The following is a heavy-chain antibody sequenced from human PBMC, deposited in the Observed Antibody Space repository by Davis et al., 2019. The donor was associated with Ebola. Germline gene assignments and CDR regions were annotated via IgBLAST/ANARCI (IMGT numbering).Heavy chain of an antibody. CDR3: ARDIVGATASDYAFDI. V-gene: IGHV3-48*04. D-gene: IGHD1-26*01. CDR1: GFTFSSYS. Sequence: GESLKISCAASGFTFSSYSMNWVRQAPGKGLEWVSYISSSGSTIYYADSVKGRFTISRDNAKNSLYLQMNSLRAEDTAVYYCARDIVGATASDYAFDIWGQGTMVTVSS. CDR2: ISSSGSTI. J-gene: IGHJ3*02.